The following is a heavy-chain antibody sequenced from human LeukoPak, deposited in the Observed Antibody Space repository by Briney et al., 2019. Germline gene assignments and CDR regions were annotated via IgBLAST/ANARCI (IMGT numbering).Heavy chain of an antibody. CDR2: IYHSGST. CDR1: GYSISSGYY. CDR3: ARDKRYYDSSGYYSFDY. J-gene: IGHJ4*02. V-gene: IGHV4-38-2*02. D-gene: IGHD3-22*01. Sequence: SETLSLTCTVSGYSISSGYYWGWIRQPPGKGLEWTGSIYHSGSTYYNPSLKGRVTISVDTSKNQFSLKLSSVTAADTAVYYCARDKRYYDSSGYYSFDYWGQGTLVTVSS.